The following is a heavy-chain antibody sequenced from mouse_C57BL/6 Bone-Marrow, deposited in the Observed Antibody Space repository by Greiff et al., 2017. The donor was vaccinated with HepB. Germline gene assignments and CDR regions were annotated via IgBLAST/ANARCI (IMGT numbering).Heavy chain of an antibody. Sequence: QVQLKQPGAELVKPGASVKLSCKASGYTFTSYWMHWVKQRPGQGLEWIGMIHPNSGSTNYNEKFKSKATLTVDKSSSTAYMQLSSLTSEDSAVYYCARHDGSSLYWYFDVWGTGTTVTVSS. CDR3: ARHDGSSLYWYFDV. V-gene: IGHV1-64*01. D-gene: IGHD1-1*01. CDR2: IHPNSGST. CDR1: GYTFTSYW. J-gene: IGHJ1*03.